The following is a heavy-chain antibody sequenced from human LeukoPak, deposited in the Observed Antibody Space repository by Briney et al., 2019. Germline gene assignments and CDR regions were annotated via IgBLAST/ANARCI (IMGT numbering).Heavy chain of an antibody. J-gene: IGHJ3*02. CDR1: GYSISSGYY. Sequence: PSETLSLTCTVSGYSISSGYYWGWIRQPPGKGLEWIGSIYLSGSTYYNPSLKSRVTISVDTSKNQFSLKLSSVTAADTAVYYCAREGAVVGATGAFDIWGQGTMVTVSS. D-gene: IGHD1-26*01. CDR3: AREGAVVGATGAFDI. CDR2: IYLSGST. V-gene: IGHV4-38-2*02.